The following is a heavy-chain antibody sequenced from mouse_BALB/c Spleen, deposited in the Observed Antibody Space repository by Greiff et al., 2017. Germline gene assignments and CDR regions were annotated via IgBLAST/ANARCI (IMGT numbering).Heavy chain of an antibody. J-gene: IGHJ1*01. CDR3: ARFGTTYFDV. V-gene: IGHV1-69*01. D-gene: IGHD4-1*01. Sequence: QVQLQQSGAELVMPGASVKMSCKASGYTFTDYWMHWVKQRPGQGLEWIGAIDTSDSYTSYNQKFKGKATLTVDESSSTAYMQLSSLTSEDSAVYYCARFGTTYFDVWGAGTTVTVSS. CDR2: IDTSDSYT. CDR1: GYTFTDYW.